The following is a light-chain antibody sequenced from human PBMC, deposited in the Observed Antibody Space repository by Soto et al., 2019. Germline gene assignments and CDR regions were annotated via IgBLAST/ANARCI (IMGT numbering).Light chain of an antibody. J-gene: IGKJ1*01. Sequence: EIVLAQSPATLSLSPGERATLSCRASQTVSTNYLAWYQQKPGQAPRLLMNGASSRASGIPDRFSGSGSGTDFTLTISRLEPEDFAVYYCQQYGSSGTFGQGTKVDI. CDR3: QQYGSSGT. V-gene: IGKV3-20*01. CDR1: QTVSTNY. CDR2: GAS.